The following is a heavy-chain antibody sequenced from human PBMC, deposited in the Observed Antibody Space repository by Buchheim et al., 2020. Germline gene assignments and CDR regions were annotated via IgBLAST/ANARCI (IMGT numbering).Heavy chain of an antibody. J-gene: IGHJ6*02. CDR1: GITFSSYE. D-gene: IGHD3-16*01. CDR3: GRYLGSYGMDV. V-gene: IGHV3-48*03. Sequence: EVQLVESGGGLVQPGGSLRLSCAASGITFSSYEMNWVRQAPGKGLEWVSYISSGCSTMYYADSVKGRFTISRDDAKSSLFLQMNSLRAEDTAVYYCGRYLGSYGMDVWGQGTT. CDR2: ISSGCSTM.